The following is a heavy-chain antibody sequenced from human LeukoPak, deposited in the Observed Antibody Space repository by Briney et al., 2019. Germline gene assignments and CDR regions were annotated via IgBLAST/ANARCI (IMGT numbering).Heavy chain of an antibody. V-gene: IGHV1-69*04. Sequence: SVKVSCKASGGTFSSYAISWVRQAPGQGLEWMGRIIPILGIANYAQKFQGRVTITAAKSTSTAYMELSSLRSEDPAVYSCAREGSSGVLDYWGQGTLVTVSS. CDR2: IIPILGIA. CDR1: GGTFSSYA. CDR3: AREGSSGVLDY. D-gene: IGHD2-8*01. J-gene: IGHJ4*02.